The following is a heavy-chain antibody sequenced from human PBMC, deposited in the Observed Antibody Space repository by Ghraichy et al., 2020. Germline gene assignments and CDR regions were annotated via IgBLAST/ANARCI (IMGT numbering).Heavy chain of an antibody. J-gene: IGHJ4*02. CDR2: ISGSGGST. CDR3: AKDHRWPPGDSSGYYYDY. Sequence: GGSLRLSCAASGFTFSSYAMSWVRQAPGKGLEWVSAISGSGGSTYYADSVKGRFTISRDNSKNTLYLQMNSLRAEDTAVYYCAKDHRWPPGDSSGYYYDYWGQGTLVTVSS. CDR1: GFTFSSYA. D-gene: IGHD3-22*01. V-gene: IGHV3-23*01.